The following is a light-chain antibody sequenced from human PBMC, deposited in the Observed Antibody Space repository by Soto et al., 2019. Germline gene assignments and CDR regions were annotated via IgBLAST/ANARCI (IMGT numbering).Light chain of an antibody. J-gene: IGKJ1*01. CDR1: QSIGNN. Sequence: EIVLTQSPVTLSVSPGERVTLSCRASQSIGNNLAWYLQRPGQAPRLLLYGASTRATDVPARFSGSGSGTEFSLTITGLQSEDFTIYHCQQYKDWPWTFGQGTTVEI. CDR3: QQYKDWPWT. CDR2: GAS. V-gene: IGKV3-15*01.